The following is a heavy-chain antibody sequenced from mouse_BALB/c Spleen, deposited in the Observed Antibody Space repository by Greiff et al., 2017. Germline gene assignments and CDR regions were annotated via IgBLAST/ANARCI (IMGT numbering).Heavy chain of an antibody. Sequence: VQLQQSGAELVKPGASVKLSCKASGYTFTSYYMYWVKQRPGQGLEWIGEINPSNGGTNFNEKFKSKATLTVDKSSSTAYMQLSSLTSEDSAVCYCTEYSYAMDYWGQGTSVTVSS. D-gene: IGHD5-1*01. J-gene: IGHJ4*01. CDR3: TEYSYAMDY. CDR1: GYTFTSYY. CDR2: INPSNGGT. V-gene: IGHV1S81*02.